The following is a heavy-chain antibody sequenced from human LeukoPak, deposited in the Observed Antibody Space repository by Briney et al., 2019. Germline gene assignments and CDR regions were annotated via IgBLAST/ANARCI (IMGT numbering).Heavy chain of an antibody. Sequence: PGGSLRLSCAASGFTFISYWMHWVRQAPGKGLVWVSRINGYGSSTDFADSVKGRFTISRDNSKNTLYLQMNSLRAEDTAVYYCARGTGPFGYWGQGTLVTVSS. CDR2: INGYGSST. CDR1: GFTFISYW. J-gene: IGHJ4*02. CDR3: ARGTGPFGY. V-gene: IGHV3-74*01. D-gene: IGHD3/OR15-3a*01.